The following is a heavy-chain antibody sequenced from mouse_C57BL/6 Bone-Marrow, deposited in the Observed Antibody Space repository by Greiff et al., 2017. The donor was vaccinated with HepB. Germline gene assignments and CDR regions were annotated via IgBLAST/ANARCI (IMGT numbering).Heavy chain of an antibody. V-gene: IGHV3-6*01. CDR3: AREDGSRRAWFAY. CDR1: GYSITSGYY. D-gene: IGHD1-1*01. Sequence: ESGPGLVKPSQSLSLTCSVTGYSITSGYYRNWIRQFPGNKLEWMGYISYDGSNNYNPSLKNRISITRDTSKNQFFLKLNSVTTEDTATYYCAREDGSRRAWFAYWGQGTLVTVSA. J-gene: IGHJ3*01. CDR2: ISYDGSN.